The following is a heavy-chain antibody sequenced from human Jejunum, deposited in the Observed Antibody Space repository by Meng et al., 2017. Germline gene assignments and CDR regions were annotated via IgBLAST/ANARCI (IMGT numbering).Heavy chain of an antibody. J-gene: IGHJ4*02. CDR3: ARRASDDYGYNY. CDR1: GYTFTRYD. CDR2: VNPNSGQT. D-gene: IGHD5-18*01. V-gene: IGHV1-8*01. Sequence: QIQLVQSGAEGRKPGASVKVSCKASGYTFTRYDINWVRQATGQGLEWMGWVNPNSGQTGYARKFQGRVTMTRSTSITTAYMELSGLRSEDTAIYYCARRASDDYGYNYWGQGTLVTVSS.